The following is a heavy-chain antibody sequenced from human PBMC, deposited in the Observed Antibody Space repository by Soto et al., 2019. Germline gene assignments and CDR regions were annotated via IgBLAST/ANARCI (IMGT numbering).Heavy chain of an antibody. CDR2: INAGNGDS. CDR3: ARELQGLYYFDY. J-gene: IGHJ4*02. CDR1: EYPLSSPT. V-gene: IGHV1-3*01. Sequence: ASVRASCKASEYPLSSPTLHWMRQAPGQRLEWMGWINAGNGDSKYSQKFQGRVSISRDTSASTASMELSSLTSEDTAVYYCARELQGLYYFDYWGQGTLVTVSS. D-gene: IGHD4-4*01.